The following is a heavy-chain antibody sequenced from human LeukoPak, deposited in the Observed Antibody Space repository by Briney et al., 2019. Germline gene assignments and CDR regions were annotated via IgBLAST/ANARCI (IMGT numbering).Heavy chain of an antibody. CDR1: GFTFSSYS. Sequence: GGSLRLSCAASGFTFSSYSMNWVRQAPAKGLEWVSSISSSSSYIYYAGSVKGRFTISRDNAKNSLYLQMNSLRAEDTAVYYCARDWSGYYRGPAIDIWGQGTMVTVSS. J-gene: IGHJ3*02. CDR3: ARDWSGYYRGPAIDI. CDR2: ISSSSSYI. D-gene: IGHD3-3*01. V-gene: IGHV3-21*01.